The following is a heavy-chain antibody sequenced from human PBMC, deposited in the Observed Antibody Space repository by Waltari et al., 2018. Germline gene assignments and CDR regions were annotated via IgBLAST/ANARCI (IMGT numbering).Heavy chain of an antibody. CDR1: GFTVSSNY. CDR2: IYGGGIT. J-gene: IGHJ4*02. V-gene: IGHV3-53*01. CDR3: ASSAGVAPGCFDY. Sequence: EVQLVESGGGLIQPGGSLRLSCAASGFTVSSNYMSWVRQAPGKGLEWVSVIYGGGITYYADSVKGRFTISRDNSKNTLYLQMNSLRAEDTAVYYCASSAGVAPGCFDYWGQGTLVTVSS. D-gene: IGHD2-15*01.